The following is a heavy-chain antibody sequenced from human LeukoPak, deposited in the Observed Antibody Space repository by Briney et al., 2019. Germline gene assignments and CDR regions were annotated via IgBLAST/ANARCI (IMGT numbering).Heavy chain of an antibody. Sequence: GSLRLSCAASGFTFSSYEMNWVRQAPGKGLEWIGYIYYSGSTNYNPSLKSRVTISADTSKNQFSLKLSSVTAAETAVYYCARSSGYYRFDYWGQGTLVTVSS. J-gene: IGHJ4*02. CDR1: GFTFSSYE. CDR3: ARSSGYYRFDY. V-gene: IGHV4-59*01. CDR2: IYYSGST. D-gene: IGHD6-19*01.